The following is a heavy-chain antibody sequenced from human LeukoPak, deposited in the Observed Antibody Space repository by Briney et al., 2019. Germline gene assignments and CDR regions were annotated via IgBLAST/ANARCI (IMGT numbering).Heavy chain of an antibody. D-gene: IGHD3-3*01. Sequence: SETLSLTCAVYGGSFSGYCWSWIRQPPGKGLEWIGEINHSGSTNYNPSLKSRVTISVDTSKNQFSLKLSSVTAADTAVYYCARIDYDFWSGYYRGGWFDPWGQGTLVTVSS. CDR1: GGSFSGYC. CDR3: ARIDYDFWSGYYRGGWFDP. J-gene: IGHJ5*02. CDR2: INHSGST. V-gene: IGHV4-34*01.